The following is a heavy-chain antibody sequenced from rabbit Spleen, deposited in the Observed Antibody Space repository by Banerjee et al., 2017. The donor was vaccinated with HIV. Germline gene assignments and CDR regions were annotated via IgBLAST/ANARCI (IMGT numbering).Heavy chain of an antibody. V-gene: IGHV1S45*01. D-gene: IGHD8-1*01. CDR1: GFSFSSSYW. CDR2: IAGSSSGFT. Sequence: EESGGDLVKPEGSLTLTCTASGFSFSSSYWSCWVRQAPGKGLEWISCIAGSSSGFTYSATWAKGRFTCSKTSSTTVTLQMTSLTVADTATYFCARDTGSSFSSYGMDLWGPGTLVTVS. J-gene: IGHJ6*01. CDR3: ARDTGSSFSSYGMDL.